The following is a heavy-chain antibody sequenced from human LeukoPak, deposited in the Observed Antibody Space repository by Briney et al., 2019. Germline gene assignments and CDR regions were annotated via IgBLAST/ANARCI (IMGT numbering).Heavy chain of an antibody. J-gene: IGHJ1*01. CDR3: ASSYCSSTSCYPFEYFQH. D-gene: IGHD2-2*01. CDR1: GYTFTGYY. Sequence: ASVKVSCKASGYTFTGYYMHWVRQAPGQGLEWMGWINPNSGGTNYAQKFQGRVTMTRDTSISTAYMELSRQRSDDTAVYYCASSYCSSTSCYPFEYFQHWGQGTLVTVSS. V-gene: IGHV1-2*02. CDR2: INPNSGGT.